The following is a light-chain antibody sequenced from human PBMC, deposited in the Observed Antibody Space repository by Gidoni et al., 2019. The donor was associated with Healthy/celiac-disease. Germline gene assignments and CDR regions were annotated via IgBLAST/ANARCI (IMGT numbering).Light chain of an antibody. J-gene: IGKJ5*01. CDR2: GAS. Sequence: EIVMTQPPATLSVSPGERATLSCRASQSVSSNLAWYQQKPVQAPRLPIYGASTRATGIPARFSGSGSGTGFTLTISSLRSEDFAVYYCQQYSNWPPITFGQXTRLEIQ. V-gene: IGKV3-15*01. CDR1: QSVSSN. CDR3: QQYSNWPPIT.